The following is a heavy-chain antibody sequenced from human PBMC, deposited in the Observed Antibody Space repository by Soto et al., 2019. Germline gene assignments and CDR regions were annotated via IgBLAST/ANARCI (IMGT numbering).Heavy chain of an antibody. D-gene: IGHD6-6*01. Sequence: SVKVSCKASGGTFSSYTISWVRQAPGQGLEWMGRIIPILGIANYAQKFQGRVTITADKSTSTAYMELSSLRSEDTAVYYCAREGIAARHGDWFDPWGHGTLVTVSS. CDR2: IIPILGIA. CDR3: AREGIAARHGDWFDP. J-gene: IGHJ5*02. V-gene: IGHV1-69*04. CDR1: GGTFSSYT.